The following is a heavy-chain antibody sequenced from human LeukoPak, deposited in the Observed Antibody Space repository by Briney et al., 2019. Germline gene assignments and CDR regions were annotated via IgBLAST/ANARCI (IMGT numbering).Heavy chain of an antibody. CDR1: GLSFTKYG. V-gene: IGHV1-18*01. Sequence: ASVKVSCKSSGLSFTKYGINWVRQARGQGLEWMGWILPYNGKTNYAQKFQGRVTLTTDTSTSTAYMELRSLRSDDTAVYYCARDYGDVDYWGQGTLVTVSS. J-gene: IGHJ4*02. D-gene: IGHD4-17*01. CDR3: ARDYGDVDY. CDR2: ILPYNGKT.